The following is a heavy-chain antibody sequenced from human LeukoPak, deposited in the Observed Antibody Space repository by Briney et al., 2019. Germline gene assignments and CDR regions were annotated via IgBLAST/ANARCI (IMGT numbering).Heavy chain of an antibody. V-gene: IGHV3-23*01. J-gene: IGHJ4*02. Sequence: GASLRLSCAASGFTFSNYALSWVRQAPGKGLEWVSAITGSGGNTYYADSVKGRFTISRDNSKNTVFLQMNSLRAEDTAVYYCAKWGDYDVLTGYYVSDYWGQGTLVTVSS. D-gene: IGHD3-9*01. CDR3: AKWGDYDVLTGYYVSDY. CDR1: GFTFSNYA. CDR2: ITGSGGNT.